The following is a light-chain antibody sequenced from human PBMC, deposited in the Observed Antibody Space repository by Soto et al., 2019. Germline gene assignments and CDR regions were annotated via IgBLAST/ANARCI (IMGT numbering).Light chain of an antibody. V-gene: IGKV3-11*01. CDR2: DAS. CDR3: QQRSNWPLT. CDR1: QSVSSY. Sequence: EIVLTQSPATLSLSPGERATLSCRASQSVSSYLVWYQQKPGQAPRLLIYDASNRATGIPARFSGSGPGTDFTLTISSLEPEDFAVYYCQQRSNWPLTFGGGTKVDIK. J-gene: IGKJ4*01.